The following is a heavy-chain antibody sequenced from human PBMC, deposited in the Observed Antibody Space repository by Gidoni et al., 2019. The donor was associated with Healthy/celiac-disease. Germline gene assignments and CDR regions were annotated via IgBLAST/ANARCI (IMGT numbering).Heavy chain of an antibody. J-gene: IGHJ5*02. V-gene: IGHV4-34*01. CDR1: GGSFSGYY. CDR3: ARRAMGEDIVVVVAATHNWFDP. D-gene: IGHD2-15*01. CDR2: INHSGST. Sequence: QVQLQQWGAGLVTPSETLSLTCAGYGGSFSGYYWSWIRQPPGKGLEWIGEINHSGSTNYNPSLKSRVTISVDTSKNQFSLKLSSVTAADTAVYYCARRAMGEDIVVVVAATHNWFDPWGQGTLVTVSS.